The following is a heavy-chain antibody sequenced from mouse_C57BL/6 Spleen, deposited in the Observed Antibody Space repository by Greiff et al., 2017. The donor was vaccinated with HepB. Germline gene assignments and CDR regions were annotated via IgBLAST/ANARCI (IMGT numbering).Heavy chain of an antibody. V-gene: IGHV1-15*01. J-gene: IGHJ2*01. Sequence: QVQLKESGAELVRPGASVTLSCKASGYTFTDYEMHWVKQTPVHGLEWIGAIDPETGGTAYNQKFKGKAILTADKSSSTAYMELRSLTSEDSAVYYCTNYYGSSGGWGQGTTLTVSS. CDR1: GYTFTDYE. D-gene: IGHD1-1*01. CDR2: IDPETGGT. CDR3: TNYYGSSGG.